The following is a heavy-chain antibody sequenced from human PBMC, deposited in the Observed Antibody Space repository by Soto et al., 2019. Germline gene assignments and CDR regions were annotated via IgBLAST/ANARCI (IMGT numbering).Heavy chain of an antibody. CDR2: IYSGGST. J-gene: IGHJ6*03. D-gene: IGHD5-12*01. Sequence: GSLRLSCAASGFTVSSNYMSWVRQAPGKGLEWVSVIYSGGSTYYADSVKGRFTISRGNSKNTLYLQMNSLRAEDTAVYYCASRNRVATDYYYYYMDVWGKGTTVTVSS. V-gene: IGHV3-66*01. CDR3: ASRNRVATDYYYYYMDV. CDR1: GFTVSSNY.